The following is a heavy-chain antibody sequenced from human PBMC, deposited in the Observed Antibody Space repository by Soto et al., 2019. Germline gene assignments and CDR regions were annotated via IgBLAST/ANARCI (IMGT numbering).Heavy chain of an antibody. D-gene: IGHD3-3*01. CDR1: CESINSGAYY. Sequence: PSETLSLTCTVSCESINSGAYYWTWIRQHPGKGLEWVGCIYSDGGTDYSPSLKSRLTMSMDTSKNQFFLRLTSVTAADTAVYYCARGLGEWSNDYWGQGTLVTVSS. V-gene: IGHV4-31*03. CDR3: ARGLGEWSNDY. J-gene: IGHJ4*02. CDR2: IYSDGGT.